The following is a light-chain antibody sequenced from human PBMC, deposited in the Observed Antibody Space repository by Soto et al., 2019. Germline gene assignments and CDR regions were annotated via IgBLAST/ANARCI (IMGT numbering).Light chain of an antibody. Sequence: QSALTQPASVSGSPGQSITISCTGTXSDVGGYNYVSWYQQHPGKAPKLMIYDDSNRPSGVSNRFSGSKSGNTASLTISGLQAEDEADYYCSSYTSSSTYVFGTGTKLTVL. V-gene: IGLV2-14*01. CDR3: SSYTSSSTYV. CDR1: XSDVGGYNY. CDR2: DDS. J-gene: IGLJ1*01.